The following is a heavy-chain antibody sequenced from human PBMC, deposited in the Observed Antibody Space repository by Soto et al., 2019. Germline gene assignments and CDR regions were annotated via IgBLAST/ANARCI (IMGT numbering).Heavy chain of an antibody. CDR1: GFTFSSYA. Sequence: PGGSLRLSCAASGFTFSSYAMSWVRQAPGKGLEWVSAISGSGGSTYYADSVKGRFTISRDNSKNTLYLQMNSLRAEDTAVYYCAKDDIVVVPAAIKDYYYYGMDVWGQGITVTVSS. V-gene: IGHV3-23*01. CDR3: AKDDIVVVPAAIKDYYYYGMDV. J-gene: IGHJ6*02. CDR2: ISGSGGST. D-gene: IGHD2-2*02.